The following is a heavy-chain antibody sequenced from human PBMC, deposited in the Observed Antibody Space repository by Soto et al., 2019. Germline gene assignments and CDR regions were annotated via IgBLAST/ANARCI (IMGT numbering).Heavy chain of an antibody. Sequence: SETLSLTCTVSGGSISSGNYYWSWVRQPPGKGLEWIGFISYSGTTHYSASLRSRVSISVDTSKNQFSLDLSSVTAADTAVYYCATMGTPVTGLYYFDYWGQGTLVTVSS. CDR2: ISYSGTT. CDR1: GGSISSGNYY. D-gene: IGHD4-17*01. J-gene: IGHJ4*02. V-gene: IGHV4-30-4*01. CDR3: ATMGTPVTGLYYFDY.